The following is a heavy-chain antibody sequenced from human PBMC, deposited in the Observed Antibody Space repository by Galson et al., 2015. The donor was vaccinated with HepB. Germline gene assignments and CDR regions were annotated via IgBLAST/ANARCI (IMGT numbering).Heavy chain of an antibody. J-gene: IGHJ4*02. CDR3: ARARIVGATTRGVVGY. V-gene: IGHV3-11*01. Sequence: SLRLSCAASGFTFSDYYMSWIRQAPGKGPEWVSYISSSGSTIYYADSVKGRFTISRDNAKNSLYLQMNSLRAEDTAVYYCARARIVGATTRGVVGYWGQGTLVTVSS. D-gene: IGHD1-26*01. CDR2: ISSSGSTI. CDR1: GFTFSDYY.